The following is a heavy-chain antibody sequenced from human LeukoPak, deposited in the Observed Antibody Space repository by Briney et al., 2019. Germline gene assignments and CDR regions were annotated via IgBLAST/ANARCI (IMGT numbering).Heavy chain of an antibody. CDR2: IRTDGSEK. CDR3: ATYSSLNRREFQY. J-gene: IGHJ1*01. CDR1: GFTFSNYW. Sequence: GGSLRLSCEGSGFTFSNYWMGWVRQAPGKGLQWVANIRTDGSEKYYVDSVKGRFTTSRDNAKNSLYLQMNSLRAEDTAVYYCATYSSLNRREFQYWGQGTLLTVSS. D-gene: IGHD3-22*01. V-gene: IGHV3-7*01.